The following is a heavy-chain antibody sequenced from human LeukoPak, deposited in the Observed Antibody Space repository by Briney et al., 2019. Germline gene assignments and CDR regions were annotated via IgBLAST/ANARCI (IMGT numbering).Heavy chain of an antibody. J-gene: IGHJ4*02. V-gene: IGHV3-23*01. Sequence: GGSLRLSCAASGFTFSSYGMSWVRQAPGQGLEWVSAISGSGGSTYYADSVKGRFTISRDNSKNTLYLQMNSLRAEDTAVYYCAKSTSSGWYYFDYWGQGTLVTVSS. CDR2: ISGSGGST. CDR3: AKSTSSGWYYFDY. D-gene: IGHD6-19*01. CDR1: GFTFSSYG.